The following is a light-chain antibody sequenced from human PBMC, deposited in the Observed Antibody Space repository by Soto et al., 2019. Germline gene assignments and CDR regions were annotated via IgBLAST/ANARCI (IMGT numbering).Light chain of an antibody. V-gene: IGKV3-20*01. J-gene: IGKJ1*01. Sequence: EDVLKKYNGTLSLAPGERANLSCRVSQSVSSSYLAWYQQKPGQAPRLLIYGASSRATGIPDRFSGSGSGTDFTLTISRLEPEDFAVYYCQQYGSSFWTFGQGTKADIK. CDR1: QSVSSSY. CDR3: QQYGSSFWT. CDR2: GAS.